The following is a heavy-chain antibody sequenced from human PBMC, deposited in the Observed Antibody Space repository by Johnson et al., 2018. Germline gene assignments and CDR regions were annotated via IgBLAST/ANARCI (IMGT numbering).Heavy chain of an antibody. CDR2: ISGSGGST. CDR3: AKDQGLWFGELLDAFDI. V-gene: IGHV3-23*04. CDR1: GFTFSSYA. D-gene: IGHD3-10*01. J-gene: IGHJ3*02. Sequence: VQLGQAGGGLVQPGGSMRLSCAASGFTFSSYAMSWVRQAPGKGLEWVSAISGSGGSTYYADSVKGRFTISRDNSKNTLYLQMNSLRAEDTAVYYCAKDQGLWFGELLDAFDIWGQGTMVTVSS.